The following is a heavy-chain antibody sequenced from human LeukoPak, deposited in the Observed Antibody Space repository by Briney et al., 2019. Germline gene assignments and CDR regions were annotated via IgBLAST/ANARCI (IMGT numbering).Heavy chain of an antibody. Sequence: SETLSLTCTVSGGSISSNYWSWIRQPPGKGLEWIAYINYSGSTNYKSSLKSRVTISVDTSKNQFSPKLSSVTAADTAFYYCARRIAAADSFDIWGQGRMVTVSS. J-gene: IGHJ3*02. CDR2: INYSGST. CDR3: ARRIAAADSFDI. CDR1: GGSISSNY. V-gene: IGHV4-59*01. D-gene: IGHD6-13*01.